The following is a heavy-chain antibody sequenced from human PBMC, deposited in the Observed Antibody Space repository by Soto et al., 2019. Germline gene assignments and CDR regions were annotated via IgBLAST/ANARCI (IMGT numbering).Heavy chain of an antibody. CDR2: IKSKTDGGTT. CDR1: GFTFTNDW. V-gene: IGHV3-15*01. J-gene: IGHJ1*01. CDR3: TTARGTYGAEYFQH. D-gene: IGHD4-17*01. Sequence: PGGTLRLSCAASGFTFTNDWMSWVRQAPGKGLEWVGRIKSKTDGGTTDYAAPVKGRFTISRDDSKNTLHLQMNSLKTEDTAVYYCTTARGTYGAEYFQHWGQGTLVTVFS.